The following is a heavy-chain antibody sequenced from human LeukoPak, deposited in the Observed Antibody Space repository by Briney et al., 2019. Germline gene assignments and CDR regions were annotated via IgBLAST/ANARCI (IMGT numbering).Heavy chain of an antibody. Sequence: GASVKVSCKASGYTFTSYYMHWVRQAPGQGLEWMGIINPSGGSTSYAQKFQGRVTMTRDTSTSTVYMELSSLRSEDTAVYYCARDLQYSSSSGIGAFDIWGQGTMVIVSS. V-gene: IGHV1-46*01. J-gene: IGHJ3*02. CDR1: GYTFTSYY. D-gene: IGHD6-6*01. CDR2: INPSGGST. CDR3: ARDLQYSSSSGIGAFDI.